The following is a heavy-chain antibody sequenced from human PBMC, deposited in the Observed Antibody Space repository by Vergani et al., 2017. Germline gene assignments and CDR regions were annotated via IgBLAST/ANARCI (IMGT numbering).Heavy chain of an antibody. CDR3: RGPTVVPAAIVPLEYYFDY. J-gene: IGHJ4*02. CDR2: ISGSGDST. CDR1: RFTFSSYA. V-gene: IGHV3-23*01. Sequence: EVQLLESGGGLVQPGGSLRLSCAASRFTFSSYAMSWVRQAPGKGLEWVSSISGSGDSTYHADSVKGRFTISRDNSKNRLYLQMNSLRAEDTAVYYCRGPTVVPAAIVPLEYYFDYWGQGTLVTVSS. D-gene: IGHD2-2*01.